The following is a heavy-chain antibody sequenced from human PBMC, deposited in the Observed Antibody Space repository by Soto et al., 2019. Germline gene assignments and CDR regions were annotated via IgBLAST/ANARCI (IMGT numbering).Heavy chain of an antibody. V-gene: IGHV3-11*01. Sequence: QVQLVESGGGLVKPGGSLRLSCVASGFTFSDYYMSWIRQAPGKGLEWVSYISSSGSTMFYGDSVKGXFTISXDNAXKXXYLQMNXLXVEDXAVYYCATGRSGYWGQGTLVTVSS. CDR2: ISSSGSTM. CDR1: GFTFSDYY. D-gene: IGHD3-10*01. CDR3: ATGRSGY. J-gene: IGHJ4*02.